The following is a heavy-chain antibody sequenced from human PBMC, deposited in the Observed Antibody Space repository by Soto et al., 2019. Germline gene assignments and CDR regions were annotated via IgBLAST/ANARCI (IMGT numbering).Heavy chain of an antibody. CDR3: AGGDFYDSRGYYFYYYATDF. D-gene: IGHD3-22*01. CDR2: VYYGGST. CDR1: GGSISSRSYH. Sequence: SLTMSLPCTVSGGSISSRSYHWGWIRQTPGKGLEWIGNVYYGGSTYYNPSLKSRVTLSVETSKSQFSLKLSSVTAADTAVYYCAGGDFYDSRGYYFYYYATDFWRQGTTVTVSS. V-gene: IGHV4-39*01. J-gene: IGHJ6*02.